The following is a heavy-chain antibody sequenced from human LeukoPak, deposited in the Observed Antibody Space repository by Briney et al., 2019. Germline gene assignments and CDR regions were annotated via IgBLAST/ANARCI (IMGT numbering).Heavy chain of an antibody. CDR2: IYYSGST. D-gene: IGHD3-3*01. Sequence: SETLSLTCTVSGGSISSYYWSWIRQPPGKGLEWIGYIYYSGSTNYNPSLKSRVTISVDTSKNQFSLKLSSVTAADTAVYYCARGEGYYDFWSGYFDYWGQGTLVTVSS. CDR3: ARGEGYYDFWSGYFDY. CDR1: GGSISSYY. V-gene: IGHV4-59*01. J-gene: IGHJ4*02.